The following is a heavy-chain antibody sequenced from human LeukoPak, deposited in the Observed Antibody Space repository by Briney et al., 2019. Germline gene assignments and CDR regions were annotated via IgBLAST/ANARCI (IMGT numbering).Heavy chain of an antibody. D-gene: IGHD6-6*01. CDR3: AREETSITTRPWY. V-gene: IGHV3-21*01. CDR2: ISSSSSYI. J-gene: IGHJ4*02. CDR1: GFTFSRYA. Sequence: GGSLRLSCAASGFTFSRYAMHWVRQAPGKGLEWVSSISSSSSYIYYADSVKGRFTISRDNAKNSLYLQMNSLRAEDTAVYYCAREETSITTRPWYWGQGTLVTVSS.